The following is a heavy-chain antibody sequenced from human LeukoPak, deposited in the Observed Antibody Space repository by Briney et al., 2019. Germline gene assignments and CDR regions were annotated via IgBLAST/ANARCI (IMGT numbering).Heavy chain of an antibody. J-gene: IGHJ4*02. V-gene: IGHV4-59*08. CDR3: ARHEDGYGYGY. CDR1: GGSISSYY. CDR2: IYYSGST. D-gene: IGHD5-18*01. Sequence: SETLSLTCTVSGGSISSYYWSWIRQPPGKGLEWIGYIYYSGSTNYNPSLKSRVTISVDTSKNQFSLKLSSVTAADTAVYYCARHEDGYGYGYWGQGTLVSVSS.